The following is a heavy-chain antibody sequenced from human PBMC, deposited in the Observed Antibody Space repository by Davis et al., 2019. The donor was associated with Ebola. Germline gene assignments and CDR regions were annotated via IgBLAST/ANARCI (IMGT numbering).Heavy chain of an antibody. J-gene: IGHJ6*01. V-gene: IGHV4-4*07. Sequence: SETLSLTCTVSGGSIRTYFWNWIRQSAGQELEWIGRIYSSDNINYSPSFRSRVTLLIDTSKNQISLKMNSMTAADTAVYYCARTPTGFYGVDVWGQGTTVTVSS. CDR3: ARTPTGFYGVDV. CDR2: IYSSDNI. CDR1: GGSIRTYF.